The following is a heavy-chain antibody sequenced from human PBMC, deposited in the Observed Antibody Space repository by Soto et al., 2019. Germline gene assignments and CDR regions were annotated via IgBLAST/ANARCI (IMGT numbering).Heavy chain of an antibody. CDR1: GYTFTSYG. Sequence: ASGKVSCKASGYTFTSYGIIWVRQAPGQGLEWMGWISAYNGNTNYAQKLQGRVTMTTDTSTSTAYMELRSLRSDDTAVYYCARNGLWQLSTHPNFDYWGQGTLVTVSS. J-gene: IGHJ4*02. CDR2: ISAYNGNT. CDR3: ARNGLWQLSTHPNFDY. D-gene: IGHD2-15*01. V-gene: IGHV1-18*01.